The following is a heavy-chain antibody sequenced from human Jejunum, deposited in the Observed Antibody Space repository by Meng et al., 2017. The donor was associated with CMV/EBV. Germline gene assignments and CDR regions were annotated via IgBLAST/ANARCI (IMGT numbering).Heavy chain of an antibody. CDR1: TSYD. V-gene: IGHV1-8*01. J-gene: IGHJ6*02. Sequence: TSYDINWVRQATGQGLEWMGWMNPNSGNTGYAQKFQGRVTMTRNTSISTAYMELSSLRSEDTAVYYCARKYCSSSSCKGGHGMDVWGQGTTGTVSS. D-gene: IGHD2-2*01. CDR2: MNPNSGNT. CDR3: ARKYCSSSSCKGGHGMDV.